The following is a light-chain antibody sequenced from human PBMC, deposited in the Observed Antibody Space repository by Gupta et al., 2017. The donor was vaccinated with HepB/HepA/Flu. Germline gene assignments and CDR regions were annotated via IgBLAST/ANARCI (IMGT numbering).Light chain of an antibody. CDR3: QQSNAFPLT. J-gene: IGKJ4*01. V-gene: IGKV1-12*01. CDR1: QGISSL. CDR2: AAS. Sequence: DIQITQSPSSVSASVGDRVTITCRASQGISSLLAWYQQKPGKAPSLLIYAASSSQSGVPSRFSGSGSGTDFTLTIRSLQPEDFATYYCQQSNAFPLTFGGGTKVEIK.